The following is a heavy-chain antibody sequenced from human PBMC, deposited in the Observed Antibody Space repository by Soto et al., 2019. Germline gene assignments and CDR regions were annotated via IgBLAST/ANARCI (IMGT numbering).Heavy chain of an antibody. Sequence: GGSLRLSCAASGFTFSSYAMSWVRQAPGKGLEWVSAISGSGGSTYYADSVKGRFTISRDNAKNTLYLQMNSLRAENTAVYYCAKDRGWGNYYDSSGYFGSWGQGTMVTVSS. J-gene: IGHJ3*01. CDR1: GFTFSSYA. CDR2: ISGSGGST. V-gene: IGHV3-23*01. CDR3: AKDRGWGNYYDSSGYFGS. D-gene: IGHD3-22*01.